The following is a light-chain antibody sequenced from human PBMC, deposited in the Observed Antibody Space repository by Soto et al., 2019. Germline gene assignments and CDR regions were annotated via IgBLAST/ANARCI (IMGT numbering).Light chain of an antibody. Sequence: DIQMTQSPSTLSASVGDRVTITCRASQSILTWLAWYQQKPGKAPRLLIYAASRLQSGVPSRFSGTGSGTDFTLTISSLQPEDFAIYYCQQTFGKPLVTFGQGTRLEIK. CDR2: AAS. CDR1: QSILTW. J-gene: IGKJ5*01. CDR3: QQTFGKPLVT. V-gene: IGKV1-39*01.